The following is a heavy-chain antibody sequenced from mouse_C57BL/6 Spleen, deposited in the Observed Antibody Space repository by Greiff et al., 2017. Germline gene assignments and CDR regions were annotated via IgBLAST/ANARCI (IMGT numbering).Heavy chain of an antibody. Sequence: QVTLKESGPGILQSSQTLSLTCSFSGFSLSTSGMGVSWIRQPSGKGLEWLAHIYWDDDKRYNPSLKSRLTISKDTSRNQVFLKLTSVDTADTATYYCARGGYYGSRGGYWYFDVWGTGTTVTVAS. CDR2: IYWDDDK. CDR3: ARGGYYGSRGGYWYFDV. V-gene: IGHV8-12*01. CDR1: GFSLSTSGMG. J-gene: IGHJ1*03. D-gene: IGHD1-1*01.